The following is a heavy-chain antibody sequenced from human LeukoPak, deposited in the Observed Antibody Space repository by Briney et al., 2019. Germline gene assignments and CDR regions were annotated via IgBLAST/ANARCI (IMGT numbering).Heavy chain of an antibody. CDR3: ARDHGYCSSTSCYFDRNWFDP. V-gene: IGHV4-39*07. D-gene: IGHD2-2*01. J-gene: IGHJ5*02. CDR2: IYYSGST. CDR1: GGSISSSSYY. Sequence: SETLSLTCTVSGGSISSSSYYWGWIRQPPGKGLEWIGSIYYSGSTYYNPSLKSRVTISVDTSKNQFSLKLSSVTAADTAVYYCARDHGYCSSTSCYFDRNWFDPWGQGTLVTVSS.